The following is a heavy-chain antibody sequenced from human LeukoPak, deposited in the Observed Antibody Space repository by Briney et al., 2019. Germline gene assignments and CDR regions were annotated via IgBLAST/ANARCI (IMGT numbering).Heavy chain of an antibody. CDR3: ARDRKSYYDSSRYLYQFDY. Sequence: PGGSLRLSCAASGFTFSSFPMSWVRQAPGKGLECVSSISTSGDYIYYADSVKGRFTISRDNAKRSLYLQMNSLRAEDTAVYYCARDRKSYYDSSRYLYQFDYWGQGTLVTVSS. V-gene: IGHV3-21*01. J-gene: IGHJ4*02. CDR2: ISTSGDYI. D-gene: IGHD3-22*01. CDR1: GFTFSSFP.